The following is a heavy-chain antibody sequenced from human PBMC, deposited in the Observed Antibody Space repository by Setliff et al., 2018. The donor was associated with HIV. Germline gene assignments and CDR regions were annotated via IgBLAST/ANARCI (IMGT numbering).Heavy chain of an antibody. CDR2: IYPGDSVT. D-gene: IGHD1-26*01. CDR1: GYTFTNYW. V-gene: IGHV5-51*01. J-gene: IGHJ4*02. CDR3: IRRRRAPGTEDLEAV. Sequence: TGESLMISCRASGYTFTNYWIGWVRQMPGKGLEWIGVIYPGDSVTRYGPSFQGQVFISADRSITTAYLEWSSLKPSDTAMYYCIRRRRAPGTEDLEAVWGQGTLVTVSS.